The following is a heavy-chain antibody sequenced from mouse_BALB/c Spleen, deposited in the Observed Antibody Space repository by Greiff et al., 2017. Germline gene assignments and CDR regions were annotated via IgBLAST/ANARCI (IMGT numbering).Heavy chain of an antibody. CDR3: ARRDWPYWYFDV. J-gene: IGHJ1*01. CDR2: INSNGGST. CDR1: GFTFSSYY. V-gene: IGHV5-6-2*01. D-gene: IGHD3-3*01. Sequence: LQQSGGGLVKLGGSLKLSCAASGFTFSSYYMSWVRQTPEKRLELVAAINSNGGSTYYPDTVKGRFTISRDNAKNTLYLQMSSLKSEDTALYYCARRDWPYWYFDVWGAGTTVTVSS.